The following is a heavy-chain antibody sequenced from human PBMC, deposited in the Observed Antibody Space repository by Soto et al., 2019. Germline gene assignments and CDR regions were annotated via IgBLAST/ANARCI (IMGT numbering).Heavy chain of an antibody. CDR2: IIPIFGTA. J-gene: IGHJ4*02. V-gene: IGHV1-69*13. CDR3: ARGAYYYDSSGYPFDY. CDR1: GGTFSSYA. D-gene: IGHD3-22*01. Sequence: GASVKVSCKASGGTFSSYAISWGRQAPGQGLEWMGGIIPIFGTANYAQKFQGRVTITADESTSTAYMELSSLRSEDTAVYYCARGAYYYDSSGYPFDYWSQGTLVTVSS.